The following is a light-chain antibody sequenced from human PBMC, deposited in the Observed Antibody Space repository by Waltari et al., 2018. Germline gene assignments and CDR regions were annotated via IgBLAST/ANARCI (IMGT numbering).Light chain of an antibody. J-gene: IGLJ2*01. CDR2: RNN. CDR1: SSTIGSNY. CDR3: AAWDDSLSVVV. Sequence: QSVLTQPPSASGPPGQRVTISCSGSSSTIGSNYVYWYQQLPGTTPKLLIYRNNQRPSGVPDRFSGSKSGTSASLAISGLRSEDEADYYCAAWDDSLSVVVFGGGTKLTVL. V-gene: IGLV1-47*01.